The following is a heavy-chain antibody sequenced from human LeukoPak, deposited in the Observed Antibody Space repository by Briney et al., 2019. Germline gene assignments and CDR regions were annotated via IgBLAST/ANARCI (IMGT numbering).Heavy chain of an antibody. CDR3: ARGASSWGLLHYYYYGMDV. D-gene: IGHD6-13*01. J-gene: IGHJ6*02. Sequence: SEKVSCKASGGTFSSYAISWVRQAPGQGLEWMGRIIPILGIANYAQKFQGRVTITADKSTSTAYMELSSLRSEDTAVYYCARGASSWGLLHYYYYGMDVWSQGTLVTVSS. CDR1: GGTFSSYA. V-gene: IGHV1-69*04. CDR2: IIPILGIA.